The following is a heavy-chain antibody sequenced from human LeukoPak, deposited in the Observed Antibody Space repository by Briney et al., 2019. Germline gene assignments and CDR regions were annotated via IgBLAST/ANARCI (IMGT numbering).Heavy chain of an antibody. J-gene: IGHJ4*02. D-gene: IGHD3-10*01. Sequence: ASVNVSCKASGYTFTGYYMHWVRQAPGQGLEWMGWINTNSGGTNYAQKFQGRVTMTRDTSISTAYMELSRLRSDDTAVYYCARSRTGSGFLFDYWGQGTLVTVSS. CDR1: GYTFTGYY. CDR3: ARSRTGSGFLFDY. V-gene: IGHV1-2*02. CDR2: INTNSGGT.